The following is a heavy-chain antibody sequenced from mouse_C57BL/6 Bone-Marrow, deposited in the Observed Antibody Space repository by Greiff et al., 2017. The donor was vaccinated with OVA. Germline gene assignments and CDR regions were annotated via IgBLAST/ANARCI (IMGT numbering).Heavy chain of an antibody. CDR3: ARGGWSLYFDY. CDR1: GYTFTSYW. Sequence: VKLMESGAELVMPGASVKLSCKASGYTFTSYWMHWVKQRPGHGLEWIGEIDPSDSYTNYNQKFKGKSTLTVDKSSSTAYMQLSSLTSEDSAVYYCARGGWSLYFDYWGQGTTLTVSS. V-gene: IGHV1-69*01. D-gene: IGHD6-2*01. CDR2: IDPSDSYT. J-gene: IGHJ2*01.